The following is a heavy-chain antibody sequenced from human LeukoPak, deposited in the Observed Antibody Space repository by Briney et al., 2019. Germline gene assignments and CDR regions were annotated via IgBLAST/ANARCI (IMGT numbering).Heavy chain of an antibody. D-gene: IGHD3-22*01. V-gene: IGHV4-59*08. Sequence: PSETLSLTCTVSVGSISIYYWLWIRQPPGRGLEWIGYIYSSGSTNYNPSLKSRVTISVDTSKNQFSLKLSSVTAADTAVYYCARRPHYYDSSDAFEIWGQETMVTVSS. CDR1: VGSISIYY. CDR3: ARRPHYYDSSDAFEI. J-gene: IGHJ3*02. CDR2: IYSSGST.